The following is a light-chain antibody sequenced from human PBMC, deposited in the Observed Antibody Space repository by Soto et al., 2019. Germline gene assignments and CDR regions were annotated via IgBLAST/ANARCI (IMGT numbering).Light chain of an antibody. Sequence: QSVLTQPASVSGSPGQSITISCTGTSSDVGAYNYVSWYQQHPGKAPKLMIYEVSNRPSGVSNRFSGSKSGNTASLTISGLHAEDEADYYCSSYTSSSTVVFGGGTKLTVL. CDR3: SSYTSSSTVV. V-gene: IGLV2-14*01. CDR2: EVS. J-gene: IGLJ2*01. CDR1: SSDVGAYNY.